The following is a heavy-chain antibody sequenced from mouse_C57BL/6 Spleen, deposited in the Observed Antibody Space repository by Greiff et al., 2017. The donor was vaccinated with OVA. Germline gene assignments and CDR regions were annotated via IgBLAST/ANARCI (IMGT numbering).Heavy chain of an antibody. D-gene: IGHD2-4*01. CDR1: GYAFSSYW. Sequence: QVHVKQSGAELVKPGASVKISCKASGYAFSSYWMNWVKQRPGKGLEWIGQIYPGDGDTNYNGKFKGKATLTADKSSSTAYMQLSSLTSEDSAVYFCARKGDYDGFDYWGQGTTLTVSS. V-gene: IGHV1-80*01. J-gene: IGHJ2*01. CDR2: IYPGDGDT. CDR3: ARKGDYDGFDY.